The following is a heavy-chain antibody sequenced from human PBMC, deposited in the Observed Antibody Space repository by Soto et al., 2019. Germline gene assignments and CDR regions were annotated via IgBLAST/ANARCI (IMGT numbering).Heavy chain of an antibody. J-gene: IGHJ4*02. V-gene: IGHV4-59*01. CDR2: IYYSGST. D-gene: IGHD3-16*01. CDR3: ARVGDVAGTPRFDY. Sequence: SETLSLTCTVSGGSISSYYWSWIRQPPGKGLEWIGYIYYSGSTNYNPSLKSRVTISVDTSKNQFSLKLSSVTAADTAVYYCARVGDVAGTPRFDYWGQGTLVTVSS. CDR1: GGSISSYY.